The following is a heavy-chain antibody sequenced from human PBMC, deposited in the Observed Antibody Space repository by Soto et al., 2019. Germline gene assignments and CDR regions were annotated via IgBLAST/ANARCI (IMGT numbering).Heavy chain of an antibody. J-gene: IGHJ5*02. CDR1: DGSISNTNYY. Sequence: SETLSLTCILSDGSISNTNYYWGWIRQPPGKGLEWIGSIYYTGNTHYNASLKSRVTISVDTSKNHFSLHLSSVTTTDTAVYYCSRQRWGVCGPHRFDLWGQGTLVTVSS. CDR2: IYYTGNT. V-gene: IGHV4-39*01. D-gene: IGHD3-16*01. CDR3: SRQRWGVCGPHRFDL.